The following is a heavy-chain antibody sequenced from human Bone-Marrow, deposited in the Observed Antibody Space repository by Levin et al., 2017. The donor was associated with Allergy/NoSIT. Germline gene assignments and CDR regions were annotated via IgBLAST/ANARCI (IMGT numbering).Heavy chain of an antibody. CDR2: INAGNGNT. J-gene: IGHJ6*03. D-gene: IGHD3-10*01. CDR3: ARNYYGSGSYYNSNYYYYMDV. CDR1: GYTFTSYT. V-gene: IGHV1-3*01. Sequence: GASVKVSCKASGYTFTSYTMHWVRQAPGQRLEWMGWINAGNGNTKYSQKFQGRVTITRDASASTAYMELSSLRSEDTAVYYCARNYYGSGSYYNSNYYYYMDVWDKGTTVTVSS.